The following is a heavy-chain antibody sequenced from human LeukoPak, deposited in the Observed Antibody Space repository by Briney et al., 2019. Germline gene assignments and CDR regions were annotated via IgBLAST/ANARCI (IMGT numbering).Heavy chain of an antibody. D-gene: IGHD2-2*01. CDR1: GFTFSSYW. Sequence: GGSLRLSCAASGFTFSSYWMHWVRQAPGKGLVWVSRINSDGSSITYADSVKGRFTVSRDNAKSTLYLQMNSLRAEDTAVYYCATGPCPAFDYWGQGTLVTVSS. V-gene: IGHV3-74*01. CDR3: ATGPCPAFDY. J-gene: IGHJ4*02. CDR2: INSDGSSI.